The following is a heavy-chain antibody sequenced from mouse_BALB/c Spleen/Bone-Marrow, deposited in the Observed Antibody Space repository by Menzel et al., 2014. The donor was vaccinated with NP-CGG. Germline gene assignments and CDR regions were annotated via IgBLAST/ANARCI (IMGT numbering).Heavy chain of an antibody. CDR3: ARSYYGNYYAMDY. V-gene: IGHV1-67*01. Sequence: VQLQQSGPELVRPGVSVKISCTGSGYTFTDYAMHWVKQSHAKSLEWIGVISTYSGNTNYNQKFKGKATMTVDKSSSTAYMELARLTSEESAIYYCARSYYGNYYAMDYWGHGTTATVST. D-gene: IGHD2-10*01. J-gene: IGHJ4*01. CDR1: GYTFTDYA. CDR2: ISTYSGNT.